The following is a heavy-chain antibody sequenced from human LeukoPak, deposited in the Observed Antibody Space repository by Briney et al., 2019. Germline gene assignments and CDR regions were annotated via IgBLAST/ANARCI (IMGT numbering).Heavy chain of an antibody. Sequence: GGSLRLSCAASGLTFSSHWMHWVRQAPGKGLVWVSRITNDGSSTTYADPVKGRFTISRDNAKNSLYLQMNSLRAEDTAVYYCARDLDIVVVVAATPSGYYGMDVWGQGTTVTVSS. V-gene: IGHV3-74*01. CDR1: GLTFSSHW. CDR2: ITNDGSST. J-gene: IGHJ6*02. CDR3: ARDLDIVVVVAATPSGYYGMDV. D-gene: IGHD2-15*01.